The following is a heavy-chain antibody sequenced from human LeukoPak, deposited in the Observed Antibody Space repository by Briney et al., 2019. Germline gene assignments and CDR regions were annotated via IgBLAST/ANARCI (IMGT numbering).Heavy chain of an antibody. CDR1: GFTFSNYA. CDR2: ISGSDGST. J-gene: IGHJ4*02. D-gene: IGHD3-10*01. CDR3: AKDWSSVGVRGVHDY. Sequence: PGGSLRLSCTASGFTFSNYAMSWVRQAPGKGLEWVSTISGSDGSTYYADSVKGRFTISRDNSKNTLYLQMNSLRVEDTAIYYCAKDWSSVGVRGVHDYWGQGTLVTVSS. V-gene: IGHV3-23*01.